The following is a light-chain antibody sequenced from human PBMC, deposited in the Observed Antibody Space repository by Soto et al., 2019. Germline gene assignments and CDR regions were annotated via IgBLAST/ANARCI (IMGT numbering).Light chain of an antibody. CDR3: QQRANWQVS. J-gene: IGKJ5*01. CDR1: HSVSSY. Sequence: EIVLTQSPFTLSFSPWERSALSCRASHSVSSYLAWYQQKPGQAPRLLIYDASNRATGIPARFSGSGSGTDFTLTINSLEPEDFAIYYCQQRANWQVSFGQGTRLEIK. CDR2: DAS. V-gene: IGKV3-11*01.